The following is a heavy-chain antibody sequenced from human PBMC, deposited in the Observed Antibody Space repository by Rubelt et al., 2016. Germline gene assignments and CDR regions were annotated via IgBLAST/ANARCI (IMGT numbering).Heavy chain of an antibody. J-gene: IGHJ2*01. D-gene: IGHD6-13*01. CDR3: ARDTEDESSSWYRGVGWYFDL. Sequence: GKGPEWVSVISGSRGSTYYADSVKGRFTISRDISKDTLYLQMNSLRVEDTAVYYCARDTEDESSSWYRGVGWYFDLWGRGTLVTVSS. V-gene: IGHV3-23*01. CDR2: ISGSRGST.